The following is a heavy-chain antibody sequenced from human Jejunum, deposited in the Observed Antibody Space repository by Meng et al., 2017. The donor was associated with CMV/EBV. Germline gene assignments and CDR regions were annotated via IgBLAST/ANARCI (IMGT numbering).Heavy chain of an antibody. J-gene: IGHJ6*02. Sequence: FPVNSNFMTGVRPAPGKGLEWVAVSYSAGMTYYADSVKGRFTISRDNSKNTMYLQMNGLRLEDTAMYYCATEVAVRNYFSYGMDVWGQGTAVTVSS. D-gene: IGHD3-10*01. CDR2: SYSAGMT. V-gene: IGHV3-66*02. CDR1: FPVNSNF. CDR3: ATEVAVRNYFSYGMDV.